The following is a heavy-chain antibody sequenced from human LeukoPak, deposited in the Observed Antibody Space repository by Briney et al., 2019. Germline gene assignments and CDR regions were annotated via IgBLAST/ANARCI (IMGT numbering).Heavy chain of an antibody. J-gene: IGHJ4*02. CDR2: IYTSGST. CDR3: ARAGYIVGATLFDY. V-gene: IGHV4-4*07. Sequence: SETQSLTCTVSGGSISSYYWSWIRQPAGKGLEWIGRIYTSGSTNYNPSLKSRVTMSVDTSKNQFSLKLSSVTAADTAVYYCARAGYIVGATLFDYWGQGTLVTVSS. D-gene: IGHD1-26*01. CDR1: GGSISSYY.